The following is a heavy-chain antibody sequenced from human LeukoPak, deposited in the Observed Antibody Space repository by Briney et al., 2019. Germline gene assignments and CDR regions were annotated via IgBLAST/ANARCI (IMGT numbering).Heavy chain of an antibody. CDR2: ISAYNGNT. CDR1: GYTFTTYG. CDR3: ARGDGYDSSGYYDNWFDP. V-gene: IGHV1-18*01. Sequence: GASVKVSCKASGYTFTTYGISWVRQAPGQGLEWMGWISAYNGNTNYAQKLQGRVTMTTDTSTSTAYMELRSLRSDDTAVYYCARGDGYDSSGYYDNWFDPWGQGTLVTVSS. J-gene: IGHJ5*02. D-gene: IGHD3-22*01.